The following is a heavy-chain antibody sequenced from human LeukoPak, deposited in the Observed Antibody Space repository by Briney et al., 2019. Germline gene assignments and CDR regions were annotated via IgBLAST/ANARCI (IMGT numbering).Heavy chain of an antibody. CDR3: ARDLRGSIAAAGTFDY. CDR2: INWNGGST. J-gene: IGHJ4*02. D-gene: IGHD6-13*01. CDR1: GFTFDDYG. Sequence: GGSLRLSCAASGFTFDDYGMSWVRQAPGKGLEWVSGINWNGGSTGYADSVKGRLTISRDNAKNSLYLQMNSLRAEDTALYYCARDLRGSIAAAGTFDYWGQGTLVTVSS. V-gene: IGHV3-20*04.